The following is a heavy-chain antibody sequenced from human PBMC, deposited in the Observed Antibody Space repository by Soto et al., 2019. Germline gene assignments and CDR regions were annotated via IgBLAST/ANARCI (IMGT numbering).Heavy chain of an antibody. CDR2: ISYSGRT. V-gene: IGHV4-39*01. Sequence: SETLSLTCSVSGGSISSSVYYWGWIRQPPGKGLEWIASISYSGRTYYTPSLKRRVTISGDTAKNQFSLKQRSVTAADTAMYYCVRHPRVTSAYPFEYWGQGSLVTVSS. CDR3: VRHPRVTSAYPFEY. CDR1: GGSISSSVYY. D-gene: IGHD4-4*01. J-gene: IGHJ4*02.